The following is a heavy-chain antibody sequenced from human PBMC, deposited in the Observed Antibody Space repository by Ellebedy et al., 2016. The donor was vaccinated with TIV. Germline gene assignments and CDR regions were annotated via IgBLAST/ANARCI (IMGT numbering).Heavy chain of an antibody. V-gene: IGHV3-7*03. CDR2: IKRDGSDK. J-gene: IGHJ4*02. CDR1: GFTFSRHW. Sequence: GGSLRLXXAASGFTFSRHWMNWVRQAPGKGLEWVANIKRDGSDKYYEDSVKGRFTISRDNTKNSLYLQMNSLRAEDTAVYYGVREGGYFDYWGQGTMVTVSS. D-gene: IGHD2-15*01. CDR3: VREGGYFDY.